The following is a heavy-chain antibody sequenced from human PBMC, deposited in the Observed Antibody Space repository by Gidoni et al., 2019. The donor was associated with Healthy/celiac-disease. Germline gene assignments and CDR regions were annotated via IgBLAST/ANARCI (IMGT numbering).Heavy chain of an antibody. V-gene: IGHV3-48*02. CDR3: ARVTYYYDSSGYPGPFDY. D-gene: IGHD3-22*01. Sequence: EVQLVESGGGLVQPGGSLSLSCAASGFTFRSYSMNWVRQAPGKGLEWVSYISSSSSTIYYADSVKGRFTISRDNAKNSLYLQMNSLRDEDTAVYYCARVTYYYDSSGYPGPFDYWGQGTLVIVSS. J-gene: IGHJ4*02. CDR1: GFTFRSYS. CDR2: ISSSSSTI.